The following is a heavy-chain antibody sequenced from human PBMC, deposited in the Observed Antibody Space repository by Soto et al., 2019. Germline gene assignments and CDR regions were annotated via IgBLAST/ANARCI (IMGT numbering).Heavy chain of an antibody. J-gene: IGHJ4*02. CDR2: IYYSGST. V-gene: IGHV4-30-4*01. Sequence: SETLSLTCTVSGGSISSGDYYWSWIRQHPGKGLEWIGYIYYSGSTYYNPSLKSRVTISVDTSKNQFSLKLSSVTAADTAVYYCARDLLSLGDSSGNSGGTDYWGQGTLVTVSS. D-gene: IGHD3-22*01. CDR1: GGSISSGDYY. CDR3: ARDLLSLGDSSGNSGGTDY.